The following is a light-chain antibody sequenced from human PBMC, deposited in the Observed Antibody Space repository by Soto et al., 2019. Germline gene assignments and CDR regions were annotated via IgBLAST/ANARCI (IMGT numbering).Light chain of an antibody. CDR2: VAS. CDR3: QQYNNWPPIT. V-gene: IGKV3-15*01. CDR1: QSFSTN. Sequence: EMVMTHPPATLSVSPGERATLSGRASQSFSTNLAWYQQKPGQVPRLLIYVASTRATGIPARFSGSGSGTEFTLTISSLQSEDFAVYYCQQYNNWPPITFGQGTRLEIK. J-gene: IGKJ5*01.